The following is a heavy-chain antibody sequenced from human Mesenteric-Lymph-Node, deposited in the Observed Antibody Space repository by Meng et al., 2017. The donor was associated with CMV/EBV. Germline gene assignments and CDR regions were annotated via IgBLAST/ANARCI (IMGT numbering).Heavy chain of an antibody. Sequence: CAVSGYSISTSNWWGWIRQPPGKGLEWIGYIYYSGSTHYNPSLKSRVTMSVDTSKNQFSLKLSSVTAVDTAVYYCARKPASGSYFDYWGQGTLVTVSS. CDR3: ARKPASGSYFDY. D-gene: IGHD1-26*01. V-gene: IGHV4-28*01. CDR2: IYYSGST. CDR1: GYSISTSNW. J-gene: IGHJ4*02.